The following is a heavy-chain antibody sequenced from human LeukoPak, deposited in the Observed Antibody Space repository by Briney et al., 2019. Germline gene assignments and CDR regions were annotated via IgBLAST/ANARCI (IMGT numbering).Heavy chain of an antibody. CDR2: INSDGSST. V-gene: IGHV3-74*01. J-gene: IGHJ6*02. D-gene: IGHD3-22*01. CDR3: ARWFDYCYGMDV. CDR1: GFTFSSYW. Sequence: GGSLRLSCAASGFTFSSYWMHWVRQAPGKGLVWVSRINSDGSSTSYADSVKGRFTISRDNAKNTLYLQMNSLRAEDTAVYYCARWFDYCYGMDVWGQGTTVTVSS.